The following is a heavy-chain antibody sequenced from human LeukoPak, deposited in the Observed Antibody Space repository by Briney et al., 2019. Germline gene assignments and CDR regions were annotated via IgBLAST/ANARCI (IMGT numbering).Heavy chain of an antibody. V-gene: IGHV3-33*01. J-gene: IGHJ4*02. D-gene: IGHD6-6*01. CDR2: IWYDGSNK. CDR1: GFTFSSYG. Sequence: PGGSLRLSCAASGFTFSSYGMHWVRQAPGKGLEWVAVIWYDGSNKYYADSVKGRFTISRDNSRNTLYLQMNSLRAEDTAVYYCARGLMAARPGPLDYWGQGTLVTVSS. CDR3: ARGLMAARPGPLDY.